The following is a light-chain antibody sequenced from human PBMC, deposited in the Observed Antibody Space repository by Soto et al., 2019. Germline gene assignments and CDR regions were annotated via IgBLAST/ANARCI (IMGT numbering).Light chain of an antibody. CDR2: AVN. J-gene: IGLJ3*02. CDR3: CSSAGSYTWV. Sequence: QSALTQPRSVSGSPGQSVTISCTGTSSDVGDYNYVSWYQPHPGKAPKLLIYAVNMRPSGVPDRFSGSKPGNTASLTISGPQAEDEADCSCCSSAGSYTWVFGGGTKLTV. V-gene: IGLV2-11*01. CDR1: SSDVGDYNY.